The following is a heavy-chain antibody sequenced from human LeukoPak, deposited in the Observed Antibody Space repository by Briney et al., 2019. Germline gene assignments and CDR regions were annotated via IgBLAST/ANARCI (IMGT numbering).Heavy chain of an antibody. J-gene: IGHJ4*02. V-gene: IGHV3-30*02. Sequence: GGSLRLSCAASGFTFSSYGMHWVRQAPGKGLEWVAFIRYDGSNKYYADSVKGRFTISRDNSKNTLYLQMNSLRAEDTAVYYCARGHVVVVSLTYFDYWGQGTLVTVSS. CDR1: GFTFSSYG. CDR2: IRYDGSNK. D-gene: IGHD3-22*01. CDR3: ARGHVVVVSLTYFDY.